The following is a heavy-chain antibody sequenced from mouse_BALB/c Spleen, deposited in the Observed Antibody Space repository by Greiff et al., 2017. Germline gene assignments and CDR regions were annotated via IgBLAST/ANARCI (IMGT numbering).Heavy chain of an antibody. CDR2: IWAGGST. J-gene: IGHJ2*01. D-gene: IGHD2-4*01. CDR1: GFSLTSYG. V-gene: IGHV2-9*02. Sequence: QVQLKESGPGLVAPSQSLSITCTVSGFSLTSYGVHWVRQPPGKGLEWLGVIWAGGSTNYNSALMSRLSISKDNSKSQVFLKMNSLQTEDTAMYYCARDGDYDEGHYFDYWGQGTTLTVSS. CDR3: ARDGDYDEGHYFDY.